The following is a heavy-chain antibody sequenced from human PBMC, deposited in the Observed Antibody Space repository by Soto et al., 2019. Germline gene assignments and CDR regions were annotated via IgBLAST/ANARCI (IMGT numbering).Heavy chain of an antibody. Sequence: GASVKVSCKASGYTFTGYYLHWVRQAPGQGLEWMGWINPNSGGTNYSQKFQGRLTITRDTSASTAYMELSSLRSEDTAVYYCARHGSGWDYWGQGTLVTVSS. CDR1: GYTFTGYY. D-gene: IGHD6-19*01. CDR2: INPNSGGT. V-gene: IGHV1-2*02. J-gene: IGHJ4*02. CDR3: ARHGSGWDY.